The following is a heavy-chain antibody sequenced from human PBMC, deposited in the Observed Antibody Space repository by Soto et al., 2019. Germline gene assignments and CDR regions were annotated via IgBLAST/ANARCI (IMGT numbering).Heavy chain of an antibody. D-gene: IGHD3-10*01. Sequence: QLQLQESGPGLVKPSETLSLTCPVPGGSISSSSYYWGWIRQPPGKGLAWIGIIYYRGSTYYNPSLKSRATISVDKSKNQFSLTLSSVTAAETAVYYCARQWYDYGSGSYGCWEYWGQGTLVTVSS. CDR1: GGSISSSSYY. V-gene: IGHV4-39*01. CDR3: ARQWYDYGSGSYGCWEY. CDR2: IYYRGST. J-gene: IGHJ4*02.